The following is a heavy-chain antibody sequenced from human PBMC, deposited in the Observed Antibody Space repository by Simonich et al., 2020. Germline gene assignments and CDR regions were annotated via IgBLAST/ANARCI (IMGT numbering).Heavy chain of an antibody. V-gene: IGHV1-2*02. Sequence: QVQLVQSGAEVKKPGASVKVSCKASGYTFTGYYMHWVRQAPGQGLEWMGWINPNRGGTNYAQKFQGRVTMTSDTSISTAYMELSRLRSDDTAVYYCARGALTGDYYYMDVWGKGTTVTVSS. CDR3: ARGALTGDYYYMDV. CDR2: INPNRGGT. J-gene: IGHJ6*03. CDR1: GYTFTGYY. D-gene: IGHD7-27*01.